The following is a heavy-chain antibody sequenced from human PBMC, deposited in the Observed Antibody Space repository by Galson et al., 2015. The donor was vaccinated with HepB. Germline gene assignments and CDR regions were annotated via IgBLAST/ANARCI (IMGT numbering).Heavy chain of an antibody. Sequence: SLRLSCAASGFTFSNYAMNWVRQAPGKGLEWVSSLTASGGSTFYADSVKGRFTISRDNSNNTLYLQMNSLKTEDTAVCYCTTTEDVGYSRYYYYYYGMDVWGQGTTVTVSS. J-gene: IGHJ6*02. D-gene: IGHD2-15*01. CDR1: GFTFSNYA. CDR3: TTTEDVGYSRYYYYYYGMDV. V-gene: IGHV3-23*01. CDR2: LTASGGST.